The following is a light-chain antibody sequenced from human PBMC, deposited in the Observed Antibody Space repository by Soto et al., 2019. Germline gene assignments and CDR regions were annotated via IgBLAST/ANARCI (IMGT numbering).Light chain of an antibody. Sequence: EIVVNKSPGTLSLYKEKRATLSCRASQSVSNNYLAWYQQKPGQAPRLLIYGASNRATGIPDRFSGSGSGTDFTLTISRLEPEDFTVYYCQQYAGPPFTFGPGTKVDIK. CDR1: QSVSNNY. V-gene: IGKV3-20*01. CDR3: QQYAGPPFT. CDR2: GAS. J-gene: IGKJ3*01.